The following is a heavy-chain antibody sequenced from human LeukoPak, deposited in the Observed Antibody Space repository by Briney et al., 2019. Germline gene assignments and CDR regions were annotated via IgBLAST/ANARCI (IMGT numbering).Heavy chain of an antibody. CDR3: ARAGRDILLENWFDP. D-gene: IGHD3-9*01. J-gene: IGHJ5*02. Sequence: PSETLSLTCAVYGGSFSGYYWSWIRQPPGKGLEWIGYIYHSGSTYYNPSLKSRVTISVDRSKNQFSLKLSSVTAADTAVYYCARAGRDILLENWFDPWGQGTLVTVSS. CDR2: IYHSGST. V-gene: IGHV4-34*01. CDR1: GGSFSGYY.